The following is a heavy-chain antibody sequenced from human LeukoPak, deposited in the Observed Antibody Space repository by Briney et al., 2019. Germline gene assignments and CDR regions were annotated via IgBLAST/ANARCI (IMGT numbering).Heavy chain of an antibody. CDR1: GFTFSSYW. D-gene: IGHD3-3*01. V-gene: IGHV3-7*01. Sequence: GGSLRLSCAASGFTFSSYWMSWVRRAPGKGLEWVANIKQDGSEKYYVDSVKGRFTISRDNAKNSLYLQMNSLRAEDTAVYYCARDRTIFGVVTEAFDIWGQGTMVTVSP. CDR3: ARDRTIFGVVTEAFDI. J-gene: IGHJ3*02. CDR2: IKQDGSEK.